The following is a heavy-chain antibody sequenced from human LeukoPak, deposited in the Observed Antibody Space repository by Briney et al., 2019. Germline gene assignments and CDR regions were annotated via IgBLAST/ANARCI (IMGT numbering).Heavy chain of an antibody. V-gene: IGHV4-4*07. CDR1: GGSISSYY. Sequence: PSETLSLTCTVPGGSISSYYWSWIRQPAGKGLEWIGRIYTSGSTNYNPSLKSRVTMSVDTSKNQFSLKLSSVTAADTAVYYCAIEASGLRGSYYIDYWGQGTLVTVSS. D-gene: IGHD3-10*01. CDR3: AIEASGLRGSYYIDY. J-gene: IGHJ4*02. CDR2: IYTSGST.